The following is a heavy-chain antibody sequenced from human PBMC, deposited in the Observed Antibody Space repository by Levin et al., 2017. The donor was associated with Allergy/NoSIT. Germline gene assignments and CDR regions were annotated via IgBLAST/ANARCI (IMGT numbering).Heavy chain of an antibody. J-gene: IGHJ4*02. CDR3: ASFRYTAMVNEFGGFDY. D-gene: IGHD5-18*01. CDR2: ISSSSSYT. CDR1: GFTFSDYY. Sequence: PGGSLRLSCAASGFTFSDYYMSWIRQAPGKGLEWVSYISSSSSYTNYADSVKGRFTISRDNAKNSLYLQMNSLRAEDTAVYYCASFRYTAMVNEFGGFDYWGQGTLVTVSS. V-gene: IGHV3-11*03.